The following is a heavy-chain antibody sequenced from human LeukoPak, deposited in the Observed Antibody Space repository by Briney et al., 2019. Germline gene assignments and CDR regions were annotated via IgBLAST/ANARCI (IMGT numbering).Heavy chain of an antibody. CDR2: IYTSGST. V-gene: IGHV4-61*02. J-gene: IGHJ5*02. CDR3: ARALNYYDSSGYYYWFDP. D-gene: IGHD3-22*01. CDR1: GGSISSDSYY. Sequence: PSETLSLTCTVFGGSISSDSYYWSWIRQPPGKGLEWIGRIYTSGSTNYNPSLKSRVTISVDTSKNQFSLKLSSVTAADTAVYYCARALNYYDSSGYYYWFDPWGQGTLVTVSS.